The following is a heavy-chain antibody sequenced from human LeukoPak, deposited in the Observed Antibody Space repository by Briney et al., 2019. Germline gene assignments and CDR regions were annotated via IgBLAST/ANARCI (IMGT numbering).Heavy chain of an antibody. D-gene: IGHD6-13*01. V-gene: IGHV1-69*04. J-gene: IGHJ4*02. CDR2: IIPILGIA. CDR3: ARAYSSSWLSPYFDY. CDR1: GGTFSSYA. Sequence: ASVKVSCKASGGTFSSYAISWVRQAPGQGLEWMGRIIPILGIANYAQKFQGRVTITADKSTSTAYMELGSLRSEDTAVYYCARAYSSSWLSPYFDYWGQGTLVTVSS.